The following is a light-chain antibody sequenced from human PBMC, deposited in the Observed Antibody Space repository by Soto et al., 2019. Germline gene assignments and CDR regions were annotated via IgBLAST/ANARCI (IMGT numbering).Light chain of an antibody. CDR1: QDISVY. Sequence: DIQMTQSPSSLSASVGDRVTITCRASQDISVYLAWYQQKPGKVPKLLIYSASTLQSGVPSRFSGSGSGTDFTLTNNNLQPEDVATYYCQKFNTSPLTFGQGTRLEIK. CDR3: QKFNTSPLT. CDR2: SAS. J-gene: IGKJ5*01. V-gene: IGKV1-27*01.